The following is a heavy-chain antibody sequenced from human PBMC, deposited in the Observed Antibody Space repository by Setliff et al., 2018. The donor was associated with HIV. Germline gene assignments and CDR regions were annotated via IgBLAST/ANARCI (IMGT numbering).Heavy chain of an antibody. V-gene: IGHV3-7*01. Sequence: PGGSLRLSCAASGFTFNIYWMTWVRQAPGKGLQWVANINQDGSEKYYVDSVKGRFTISRDNAKNSLYLQMNSLRAEDTAVYYCATRVVVAATLAEYDYWGQGALVTVSS. CDR1: GFTFNIYW. D-gene: IGHD2-15*01. CDR3: ATRVVVAATLAEYDY. CDR2: INQDGSEK. J-gene: IGHJ4*02.